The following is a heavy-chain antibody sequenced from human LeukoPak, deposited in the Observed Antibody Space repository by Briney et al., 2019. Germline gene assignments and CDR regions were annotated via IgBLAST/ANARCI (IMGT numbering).Heavy chain of an antibody. Sequence: EGSLRLSCAASGFTVSSNYMSWVRQAPGKGLEWVSVIFSGGTTYYADSVKGRFTISRHNSENTLYLQMNSLRGGDTAVYYCARGVLGYSYGFDYWGQGTLVTVSS. CDR3: ARGVLGYSYGFDY. J-gene: IGHJ4*02. CDR1: GFTVSSNY. V-gene: IGHV3-53*04. CDR2: IFSGGTT. D-gene: IGHD5-18*01.